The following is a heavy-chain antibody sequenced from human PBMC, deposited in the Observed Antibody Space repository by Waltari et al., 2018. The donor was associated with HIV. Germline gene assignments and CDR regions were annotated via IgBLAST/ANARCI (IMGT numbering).Heavy chain of an antibody. V-gene: IGHV1-69*01. J-gene: IGHJ3*02. CDR2: IIPIFGTA. Sequence: QVQLVQSGAEVKKPGSSVKVSCKASGGTFSSYAISWVRQAPGQGLEWMGGIIPIFGTANYAQKFQGRVTITADESTSTAYMELSSLRSEDTAVYYCARRCYYDSSGYYGDDAFDIWGQGTMVTVSS. CDR1: GGTFSSYA. CDR3: ARRCYYDSSGYYGDDAFDI. D-gene: IGHD3-22*01.